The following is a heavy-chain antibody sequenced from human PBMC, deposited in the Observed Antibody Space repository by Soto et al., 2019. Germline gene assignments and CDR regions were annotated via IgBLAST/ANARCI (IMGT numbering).Heavy chain of an antibody. CDR1: GFTFSSYA. Sequence: PGGSLRLSCAASGFTFSSYAMSWVHQAPGKGLEWVSAISGSGGSTYYADSVKGRFTISRDNSKNTLYLHMNSLRVEDTAVYFCATALGFEEYSFDFWGQGTVVTVSS. D-gene: IGHD3-10*01. V-gene: IGHV3-23*01. CDR3: ATALGFEEYSFDF. CDR2: ISGSGGST. J-gene: IGHJ4*02.